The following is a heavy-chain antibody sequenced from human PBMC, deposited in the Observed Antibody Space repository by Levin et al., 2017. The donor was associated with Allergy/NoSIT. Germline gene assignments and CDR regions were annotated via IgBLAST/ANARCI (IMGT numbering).Heavy chain of an antibody. CDR1: GFTFDNFA. Sequence: GESLKISCTVSGFTFDNFALTWVRQAPGKGLEWVGFIRSNAYGGTTEYAASVKGRFTISKDDSRSIAYLQMNTLRAEDTGIYYCTRVYCSSTSCYAVFFQHWGQGTLVTVSS. V-gene: IGHV3-49*04. D-gene: IGHD2-2*01. J-gene: IGHJ1*01. CDR2: IRSNAYGGTT. CDR3: TRVYCSSTSCYAVFFQH.